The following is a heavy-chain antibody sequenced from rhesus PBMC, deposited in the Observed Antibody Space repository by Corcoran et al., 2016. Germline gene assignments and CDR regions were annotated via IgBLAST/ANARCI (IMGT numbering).Heavy chain of an antibody. CDR1: GFTFSSYG. CDR2: INSGGGST. Sequence: EVQLVETGGGLVQPGGSLKLSCAASGFTFSSYGMSWVRQAPGKGLECVSAINSGGGSTYYADSVKGRFTISRENSKNTLSRKMNSLRAEDTAVYYCARRDSGYSRHVDYWGQGVLVTVSS. CDR3: ARRDSGYSRHVDY. D-gene: IGHD5-24*01. J-gene: IGHJ4*01. V-gene: IGHV3S5*01.